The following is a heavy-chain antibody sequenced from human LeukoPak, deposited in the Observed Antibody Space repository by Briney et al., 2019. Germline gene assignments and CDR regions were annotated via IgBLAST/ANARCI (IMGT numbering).Heavy chain of an antibody. J-gene: IGHJ4*02. CDR3: ARDRGVVPAAIDY. D-gene: IGHD2-2*01. Sequence: GASVKVSCKASGGTFSSYAISWVRLAPGQGLEWMGRIIPILGIANYAQKFQGRVTITADKSTSTAYMELSSLRSEDTAVYYCARDRGVVPAAIDYWGQGTLVTVSS. V-gene: IGHV1-69*04. CDR1: GGTFSSYA. CDR2: IIPILGIA.